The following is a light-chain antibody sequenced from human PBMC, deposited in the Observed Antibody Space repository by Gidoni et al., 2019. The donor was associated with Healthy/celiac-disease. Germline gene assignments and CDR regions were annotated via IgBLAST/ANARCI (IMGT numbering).Light chain of an antibody. J-gene: IGKJ5*01. CDR2: ASS. CDR3: QQLNSYRIT. Sequence: DIQLTQSPSFLSASVGDRVTITCRASQGISSYVAWYQQKPGKAPKLLIYASSTLQSGVPSRFSGSGSGTEFTLTISSLQPEDFATYYCQQLNSYRITFXXXTRLEIK. CDR1: QGISSY. V-gene: IGKV1-9*01.